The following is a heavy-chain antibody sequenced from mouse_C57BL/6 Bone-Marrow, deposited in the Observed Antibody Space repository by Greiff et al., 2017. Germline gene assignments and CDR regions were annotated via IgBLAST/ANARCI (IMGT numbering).Heavy chain of an antibody. D-gene: IGHD2-10*01. J-gene: IGHJ4*01. CDR2: ISSGSSTI. CDR3: ASLPPMDYAMDY. V-gene: IGHV5-17*01. Sequence: EVQLVESGGGLVKPGGSLKLSCAASGFTFSDYGMHWVRQAPEKGLEWVAYISSGSSTIYYADTVKGRFTISRDNAKNTLFLQMTSLRSEDTAMYYCASLPPMDYAMDYWGQGTSVTVSS. CDR1: GFTFSDYG.